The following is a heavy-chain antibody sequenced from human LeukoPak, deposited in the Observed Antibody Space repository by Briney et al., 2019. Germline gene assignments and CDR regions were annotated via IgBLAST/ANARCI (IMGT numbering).Heavy chain of an antibody. Sequence: PSETLSLTCAVYGGSFSGYYWSWIRQPPGKGLEWIGEINHSGSTNYNPSLKSRVTISVDTSKNQFSLKLSSVTAADTAVYYCARDLLRIDYWGQGTLVTVSS. CDR2: INHSGST. D-gene: IGHD4-17*01. CDR1: GGSFSGYY. CDR3: ARDLLRIDY. V-gene: IGHV4-34*01. J-gene: IGHJ4*02.